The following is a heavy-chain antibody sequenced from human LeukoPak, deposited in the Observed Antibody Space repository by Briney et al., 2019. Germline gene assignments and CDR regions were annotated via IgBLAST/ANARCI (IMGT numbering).Heavy chain of an antibody. CDR1: GFTFDDYA. V-gene: IGHV3-9*01. Sequence: AGGSLRLSCAASGFTFDDYAMHWVRQAPGKGLEWVSGISWNSGSIGYADSVKGRFTISRDNAKNSLYLQMNSLRAEDTALYYCAKENEPRNYYDSSGHYLIRDDAFDIWGQGTMVTVSS. CDR3: AKENEPRNYYDSSGHYLIRDDAFDI. J-gene: IGHJ3*02. D-gene: IGHD3-22*01. CDR2: ISWNSGSI.